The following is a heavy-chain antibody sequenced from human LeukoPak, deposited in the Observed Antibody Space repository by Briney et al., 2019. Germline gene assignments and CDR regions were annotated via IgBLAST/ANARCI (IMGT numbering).Heavy chain of an antibody. CDR2: ISGVASDI. J-gene: IGHJ6*02. V-gene: IGHV3-11*01. CDR3: ARGGAHGMDV. Sequence: GGSLRLSCAASGFSFINAWMNWVRQAPGKGLEWVSYISGVASDIFYADSVKGRFTISRDNPKNPVYLQMNSLRAEDTAVYYCARGGAHGMDVWGQGTTVTVSS. D-gene: IGHD1-26*01. CDR1: GFSFINAW.